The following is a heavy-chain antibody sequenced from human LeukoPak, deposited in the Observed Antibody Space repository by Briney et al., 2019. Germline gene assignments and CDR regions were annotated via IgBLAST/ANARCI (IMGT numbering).Heavy chain of an antibody. D-gene: IGHD7-27*01. CDR3: ARDLGQTFDY. Sequence: SETLSLTCTVSGGSISSYYWSWIRQPPGEGLEWIGYIYYSGSTNYNPSLKSRVTISVDTSKNQFSLKLSSVTAADTAVYYCARDLGQTFDYWGQGTLVTVSS. J-gene: IGHJ4*02. V-gene: IGHV4-59*01. CDR2: IYYSGST. CDR1: GGSISSYY.